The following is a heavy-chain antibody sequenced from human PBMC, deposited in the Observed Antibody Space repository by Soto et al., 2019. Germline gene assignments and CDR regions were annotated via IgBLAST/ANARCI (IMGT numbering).Heavy chain of an antibody. D-gene: IGHD2-21*02. V-gene: IGHV4-39*01. CDR3: VRQRTTVVTQAYFDH. J-gene: IGHJ4*02. Sequence: PSETLSLTCIVSGESISSSSYYWGLIRQPPGKGWEWSGSSYCSRSTYYNPSFKSRVTISIDTSKNQFSLKLSSVTATDTAVYYCVRQRTTVVTQAYFDHWGQGALVTVSS. CDR2: SYCSRST. CDR1: GESISSSSYY.